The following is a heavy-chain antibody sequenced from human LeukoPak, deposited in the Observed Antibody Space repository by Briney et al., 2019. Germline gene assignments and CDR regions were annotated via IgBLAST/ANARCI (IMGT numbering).Heavy chain of an antibody. V-gene: IGHV3-53*01. CDR1: GFTVSSNY. Sequence: GGSLRLSCAASGFTVSSNYMNWVRQAPGKGLEWVSVIYSGGSTYYADSVKGRFTISRDNSKNTLYLQMNSLRAEDTAVYYCAREAVTRNYFDYWGQGTLVSVSS. CDR2: IYSGGST. D-gene: IGHD4-17*01. J-gene: IGHJ4*02. CDR3: AREAVTRNYFDY.